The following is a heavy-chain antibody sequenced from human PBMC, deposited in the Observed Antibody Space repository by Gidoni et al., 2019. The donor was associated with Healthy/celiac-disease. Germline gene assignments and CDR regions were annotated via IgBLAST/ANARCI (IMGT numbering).Heavy chain of an antibody. CDR1: GGTFSSYA. CDR2: IIPIFGTA. J-gene: IGHJ6*02. CDR3: ARVGVVVAATHYYYGMDV. D-gene: IGHD2-15*01. V-gene: IGHV1-69*01. Sequence: QVQLVQSGAEVKKPGSSVKVSCKASGGTFSSYAISWVRQAPGQGLEWMGGIIPIFGTANDAQKFQGRVTITADESTSTAYMELSSLRSEDTAVYYCARVGVVVAATHYYYGMDVWGQGTTVTVSS.